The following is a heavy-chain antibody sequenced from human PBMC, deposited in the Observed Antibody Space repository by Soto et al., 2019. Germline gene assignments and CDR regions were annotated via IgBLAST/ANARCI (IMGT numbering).Heavy chain of an antibody. Sequence: ASVKVSCKASGYSFTSYGISWVRQAPGQGLEWMGWISAYNGNTNYAQKLQGRVTMTTDTSTSTAYMELRSLRSDDTAVYYCARSVPDIVVVPAAGWGQGTLVTVSS. V-gene: IGHV1-18*01. CDR1: GYSFTSYG. D-gene: IGHD2-2*01. J-gene: IGHJ4*02. CDR2: ISAYNGNT. CDR3: ARSVPDIVVVPAAG.